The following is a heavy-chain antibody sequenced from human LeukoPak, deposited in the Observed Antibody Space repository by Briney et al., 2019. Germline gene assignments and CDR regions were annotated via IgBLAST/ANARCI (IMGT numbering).Heavy chain of an antibody. CDR1: GFTVSSNY. CDR2: IYSGGST. J-gene: IGHJ6*02. Sequence: GGSLRLSCAASGFTVSSNYMRWVRQAPGKGLEWVSVIYSGGSTYYADCVKGRFTISRDNYKNTLYLQMNSLRAEDTAVYYCARGPRGGGDYYYYGMDVWGQGTTVTVSS. V-gene: IGHV3-66*02. D-gene: IGHD2-21*01. CDR3: ARGPRGGGDYYYYGMDV.